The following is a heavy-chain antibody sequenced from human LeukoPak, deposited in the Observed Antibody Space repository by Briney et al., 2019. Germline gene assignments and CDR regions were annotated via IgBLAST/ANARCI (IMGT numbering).Heavy chain of an antibody. D-gene: IGHD3-10*01. CDR1: GYSFTSYW. J-gene: IGHJ6*02. CDR2: IYPGDSDT. CDR3: ASLTMVRGVLVGMDV. Sequence: GESLKISCKGSGYSFTSYWSGWVRQMPGKGLEWMGIIYPGDSDTRYSPSFQGQVTISADKSISTAYLQWSSLKVSDTAMYYCASLTMVRGVLVGMDVWGQGTTVTVSS. V-gene: IGHV5-51*01.